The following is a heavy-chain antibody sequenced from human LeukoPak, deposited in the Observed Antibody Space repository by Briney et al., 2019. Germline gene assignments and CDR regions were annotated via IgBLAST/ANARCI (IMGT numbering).Heavy chain of an antibody. Sequence: SETLSLTCTVSGGSISSYYWSWIRQPPGKGLEWIGYIYYSGSTNYNPSLKSRVTISVDTSKNQFSLKLSSVTAADTAVYYCARGDSSGWSHYYFDYWGQGTLVTVSS. D-gene: IGHD6-19*01. CDR1: GGSISSYY. CDR2: IYYSGST. V-gene: IGHV4-59*01. CDR3: ARGDSSGWSHYYFDY. J-gene: IGHJ4*02.